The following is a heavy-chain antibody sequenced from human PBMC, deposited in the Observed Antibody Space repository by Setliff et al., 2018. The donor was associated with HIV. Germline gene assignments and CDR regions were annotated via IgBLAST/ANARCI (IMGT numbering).Heavy chain of an antibody. CDR1: GYTFIDYY. Sequence: GSVKVSCKSSGYTFIDYYLHWVRQAPGQGLEWVGWVNPRNGGINYSQRFQGRVTMTRDTSIGTAYMELNRLKSDDTAVYFCARKSLSGTIDYWGQGTLVTVSS. CDR2: VNPRNGGI. V-gene: IGHV1-2*02. J-gene: IGHJ4*02. D-gene: IGHD1-20*01. CDR3: ARKSLSGTIDY.